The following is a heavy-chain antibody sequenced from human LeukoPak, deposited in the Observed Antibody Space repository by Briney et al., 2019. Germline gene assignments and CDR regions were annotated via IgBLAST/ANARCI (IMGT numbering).Heavy chain of an antibody. J-gene: IGHJ6*02. CDR3: VKDQGRYYGMDV. Sequence: PGGSLRLSCAASGFTFSSYGMHWVRQAPGKGLEWVAVVSYDGSNKYYADSVKGRFTISRDNSKNTLYLQMSSLRAEDTAVYYCVKDQGRYYGMDVWGQGTTVTVSS. V-gene: IGHV3-30*18. CDR2: VSYDGSNK. CDR1: GFTFSSYG.